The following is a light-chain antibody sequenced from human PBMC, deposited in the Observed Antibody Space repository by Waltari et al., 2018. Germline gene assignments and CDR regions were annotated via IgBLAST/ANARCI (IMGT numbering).Light chain of an antibody. CDR3: QQYYSTPHT. V-gene: IGKV4-1*01. Sequence: DIVMTQSPDSLAVSLGERATIHCKSRPSVLYSSNNKNYLAWYQQKPGQPPKLLIYWASTRESGVPDRFSGSGSGTDFTLTISSLQAEDVAVYYCQQYYSTPHTFGQGTKLEIK. CDR2: WAS. CDR1: PSVLYSSNNKNY. J-gene: IGKJ2*01.